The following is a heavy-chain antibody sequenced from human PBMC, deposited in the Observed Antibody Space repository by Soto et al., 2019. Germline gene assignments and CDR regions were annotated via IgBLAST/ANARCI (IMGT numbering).Heavy chain of an antibody. CDR2: IYHSGHT. CDR3: ARDLFGGYCLDY. D-gene: IGHD5-12*01. V-gene: IGHV4-30-2*01. Sequence: SETLSLTCAVSGGSISSGGYSWSWIRQPPGKGLEWIGYIYHSGHTDYNPSLESRVTIAVDTSKNQFSLRLTSVTAADTAVYYCARDLFGGYCLDYWGQGALVTVSS. J-gene: IGHJ4*02. CDR1: GGSISSGGYS.